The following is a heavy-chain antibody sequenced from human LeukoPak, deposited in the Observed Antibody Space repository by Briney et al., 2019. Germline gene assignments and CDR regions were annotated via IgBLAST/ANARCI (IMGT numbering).Heavy chain of an antibody. CDR2: ISGSGGNT. J-gene: IGHJ4*02. CDR3: ARVRSPRYFDY. Sequence: GGSLRLSCAASGFTFTSYAMNWVRQAPGKGLEWVSAISGSGGNTYYADSVKGRFTISRDNAKNSLYLQMNSLRAEDTAVYYCARVRSPRYFDYWGQGTLVTVSS. V-gene: IGHV3-23*01. CDR1: GFTFTSYA.